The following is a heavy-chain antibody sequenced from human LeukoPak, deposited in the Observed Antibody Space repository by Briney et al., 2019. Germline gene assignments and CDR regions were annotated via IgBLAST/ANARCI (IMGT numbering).Heavy chain of an antibody. D-gene: IGHD3-10*01. CDR3: ARYGSGSYYHY. V-gene: IGHV3-64*01. CDR2: ISTDGGGT. CDR1: GFTFRDYA. Sequence: GGSLRLSCAPSGFTFRDYAMHWVRQAPGRGLEYVSAISTDGGGTYYVNSVKGRFTISRDNSKNTLYLQMGSLRAEDMAVYYCARYGSGSYYHYWGQGTLVTVSS. J-gene: IGHJ4*02.